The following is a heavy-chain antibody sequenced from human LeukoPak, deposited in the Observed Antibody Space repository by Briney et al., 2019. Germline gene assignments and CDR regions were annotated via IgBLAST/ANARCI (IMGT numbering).Heavy chain of an antibody. V-gene: IGHV1-2*06. Sequence: GASVKVSCKASGYTFTDSFMQWVRQAPGHGSEWMGRTRPSTVGTNYAQKFQGRVTMTSDPSLSAAYLELRGPTSDDTAVYYCARAPPVGPTTSPDYWGQGTLVTVTS. D-gene: IGHD2-2*01. CDR3: ARAPPVGPTTSPDY. CDR1: GYTFTDSF. J-gene: IGHJ4*02. CDR2: TRPSTVGT.